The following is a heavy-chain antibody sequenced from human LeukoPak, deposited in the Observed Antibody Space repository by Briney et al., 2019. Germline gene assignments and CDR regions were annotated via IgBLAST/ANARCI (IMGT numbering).Heavy chain of an antibody. CDR2: ISSSIYI. D-gene: IGHD6-19*01. Sequence: GGSLRLSCAASGFTFSNYEMNWVRQAPGKGLEWVSSISSSIYIYYADSVKGRFTISRDNAKNSLYLQMNSLRAEDTAVYYCARVSSGWSSNWFDPWGQGTLVTVSS. CDR1: GFTFSNYE. CDR3: ARVSSGWSSNWFDP. J-gene: IGHJ5*02. V-gene: IGHV3-69-1*01.